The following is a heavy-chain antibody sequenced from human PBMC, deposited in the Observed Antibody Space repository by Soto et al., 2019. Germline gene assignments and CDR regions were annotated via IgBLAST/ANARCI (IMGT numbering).Heavy chain of an antibody. CDR3: AKGGRQWLVTSDFNY. Sequence: GGSLRLSCAVSGFDASVNFMTWVRQAPGKGLEWVSSINNAFNTFYDDSVTGRFTISRDSSKNTVSLEMTSLRAEDTAVYYCAKGGRQWLVTSDFNYWGQGALVIVSS. D-gene: IGHD6-19*01. V-gene: IGHV3-66*01. CDR1: GFDASVNF. CDR2: INNAFNT. J-gene: IGHJ4*02.